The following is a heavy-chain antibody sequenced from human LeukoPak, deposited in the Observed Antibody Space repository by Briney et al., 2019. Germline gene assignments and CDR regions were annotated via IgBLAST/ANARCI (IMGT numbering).Heavy chain of an antibody. V-gene: IGHV3-23*01. CDR3: AKIMGSRHC. CDR2: IIANGGSA. D-gene: IGHD3-10*01. J-gene: IGHJ4*02. CDR1: GFTFSSFA. Sequence: GGSLRLSCSASGFTFSSFALSWVRQAPGKGLEWVSGIIANGGSAYYADSVKGRLTLSRDNSKTTLYLQMNSLRAEDTAVYYCAKIMGSRHCWGQGTLVTVSS.